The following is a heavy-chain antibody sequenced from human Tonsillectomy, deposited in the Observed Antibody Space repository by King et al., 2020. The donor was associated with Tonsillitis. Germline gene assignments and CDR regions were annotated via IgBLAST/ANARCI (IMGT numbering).Heavy chain of an antibody. CDR1: GGSISSYY. CDR2: IHYSGST. J-gene: IGHJ4*02. Sequence: QLQESGPGLVKPSETLSLTCTVSGGSISSYYWSWIRQPPGKGLEWIGHIHYSGSTNYKSSLKSRVTISVDTSKNQFSLGLSSVTAADTAVYYCARASSYFDYWGQGTLVTVSS. CDR3: ARASSYFDY. V-gene: IGHV4-59*01.